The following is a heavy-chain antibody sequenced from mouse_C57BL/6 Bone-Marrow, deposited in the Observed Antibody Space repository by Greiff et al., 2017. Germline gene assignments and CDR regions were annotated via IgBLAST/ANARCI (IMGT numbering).Heavy chain of an antibody. D-gene: IGHD3-1*01. V-gene: IGHV1-54*01. CDR2: INPGSGGT. CDR3: ARQLSGDY. J-gene: IGHJ2*01. Sequence: QVQLQQSGAELVRPGTSVKVSCKASGYAFTNYLIEWVKQRPGQGLEWIGVINPGSGGTNYNEKFKGKATLTADKSSRTAYMQLSSLTSEDSAVYFCARQLSGDYWGQGTTLTVSS. CDR1: GYAFTNYL.